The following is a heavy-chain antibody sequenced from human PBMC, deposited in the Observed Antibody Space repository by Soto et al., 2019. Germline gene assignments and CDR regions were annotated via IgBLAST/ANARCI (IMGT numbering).Heavy chain of an antibody. J-gene: IGHJ4*02. Sequence: GGSLRLSCAASGFTFSNAWMSWVRQAPGKGLEWVGRIKSKTDGGTTDYAAPVKGSFTISRDDSKNTLYLQMNSLKTEDTAVYYCTTSFGVVTPFDYWGQGTLVTVSS. D-gene: IGHD3-3*01. CDR1: GFTFSNAW. CDR3: TTSFGVVTPFDY. V-gene: IGHV3-15*01. CDR2: IKSKTDGGTT.